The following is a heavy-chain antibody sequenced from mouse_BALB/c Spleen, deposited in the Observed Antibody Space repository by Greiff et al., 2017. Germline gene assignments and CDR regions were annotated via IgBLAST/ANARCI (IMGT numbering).Heavy chain of an antibody. V-gene: IGHV1-31*01. CDR1: GYSFTGYY. J-gene: IGHJ3*01. Sequence: EVQLQQSGPELVKTGASVKISCKASGYSFTGYYMHWVKQSHVKSLEWIGRINPYNGATSYNQNFKDKASLTVDKSSSTAYMELHSLTSEDSAVYYCARGDGSSSWFAYWGQGTLVTVSA. CDR3: ARGDGSSSWFAY. CDR2: INPYNGAT. D-gene: IGHD1-1*01.